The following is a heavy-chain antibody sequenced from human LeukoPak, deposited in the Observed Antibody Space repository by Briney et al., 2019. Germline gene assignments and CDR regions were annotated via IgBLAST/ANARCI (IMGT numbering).Heavy chain of an antibody. Sequence: PGGSLRLSCAASGFTFSSYAMNWVRQAPGKGLEWVSGLSGSGGSTYYADSVKGRFTISRDNSKNTLYLQMNSLRVEDTAVYYCAKDLRSGYDSPVDYWGQGTVVTVSS. CDR2: LSGSGGST. V-gene: IGHV3-23*01. J-gene: IGHJ4*02. D-gene: IGHD5-12*01. CDR3: AKDLRSGYDSPVDY. CDR1: GFTFSSYA.